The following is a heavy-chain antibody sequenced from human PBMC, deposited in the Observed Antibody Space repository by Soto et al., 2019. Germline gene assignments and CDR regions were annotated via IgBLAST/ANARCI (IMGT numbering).Heavy chain of an antibody. CDR1: GGTFSSYA. Sequence: QVQLVQSGAEVKKPGSLVKVSCKASGGTFSSYAISWVRQAPGQGLEWMGGIIPIFGTANYAQKFQGRVTITADESTSTAYMELSSLRSEYTAVYYCARDVTGYSYGYYVYWGQGTLVTVSS. CDR2: IIPIFGTA. J-gene: IGHJ4*02. CDR3: ARDVTGYSYGYYVY. V-gene: IGHV1-69*01. D-gene: IGHD5-18*01.